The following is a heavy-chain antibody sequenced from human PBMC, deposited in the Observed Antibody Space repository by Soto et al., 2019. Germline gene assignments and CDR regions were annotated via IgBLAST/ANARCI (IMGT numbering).Heavy chain of an antibody. J-gene: IGHJ4*02. Sequence: ASVNVSCKPSGYSFTTYLMHWVRQAPGQGLEWMGILNPTAGRTSYSQKFQGRVTMTSDASTSTAYMELTGLRSHDTAVYYRARAVRGGLTVVTDGYWGQGTLVTVSS. CDR2: LNPTAGRT. CDR1: GYSFTTYL. CDR3: ARAVRGGLTVVTDGY. V-gene: IGHV1-46*01. D-gene: IGHD3-9*01.